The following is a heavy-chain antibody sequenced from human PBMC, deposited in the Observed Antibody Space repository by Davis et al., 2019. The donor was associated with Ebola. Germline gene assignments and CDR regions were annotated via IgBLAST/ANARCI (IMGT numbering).Heavy chain of an antibody. CDR3: AKDPYYDFWSGPELGNYFDY. D-gene: IGHD3-3*01. CDR2: IRYDGSNK. Sequence: PGGSLRLSCAASGFTFSSYGMHWVRQAPGKGLEWVAFIRYDGSNKYYADSVKGRFTISRDNSKNTLYLQMNSLRAEDTAVYYCAKDPYYDFWSGPELGNYFDYWGQGTLVTVSS. J-gene: IGHJ4*02. V-gene: IGHV3-30*02. CDR1: GFTFSSYG.